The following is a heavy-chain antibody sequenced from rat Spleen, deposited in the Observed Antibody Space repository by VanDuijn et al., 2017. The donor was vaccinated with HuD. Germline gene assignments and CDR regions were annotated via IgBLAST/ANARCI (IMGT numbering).Heavy chain of an antibody. CDR1: GLTFSNYY. V-gene: IGHV5-25*01. Sequence: EVQLVESGGGLVQPGRSMKLSCAVSGLTFSNYYMAWVRQALTKGLEWVASISHDGDNAYYRDSVKGRFTISRDNAKSTLYLQMDSLRSEDTATYYSANDGGITDWFTYWGQGTLVTVSS. CDR2: ISHDGDNA. J-gene: IGHJ3*01. D-gene: IGHD1-1*01. CDR3: ANDGGITDWFTY.